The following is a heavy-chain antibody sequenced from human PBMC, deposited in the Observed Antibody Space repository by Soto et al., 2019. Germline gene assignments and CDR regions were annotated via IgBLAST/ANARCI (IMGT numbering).Heavy chain of an antibody. D-gene: IGHD6-19*01. CDR2: IYWNDDK. V-gene: IGHV2-5*01. J-gene: IGHJ5*02. CDR3: AKSGSSGWYGWFDP. Sequence: SGPTREPTQTLTLTCIFSGFSLRTSGVGVGWIRQPPGKALEWLGFIYWNDDKRYSPSLKSRLTITKDTSKNQVVLTMTNMDPVDTATYYCAKSGSSGWYGWFDPWGQGTLVTVPS. CDR1: GFSLRTSGVG.